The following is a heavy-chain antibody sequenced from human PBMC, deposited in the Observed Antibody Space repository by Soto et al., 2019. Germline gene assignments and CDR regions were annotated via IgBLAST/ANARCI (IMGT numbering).Heavy chain of an antibody. CDR1: GGTFSSYT. Sequence: GASVKVSCKASGGTFSSYTISWVRQAPGQGLEWMGRIIPILGIANYAQKFQGRVTITADKSTSTAYMELSSLRSEDTAVYYCARWSGYDYDSFDYWGQGTLVTVSS. D-gene: IGHD5-12*01. CDR3: ARWSGYDYDSFDY. J-gene: IGHJ4*02. CDR2: IIPILGIA. V-gene: IGHV1-69*02.